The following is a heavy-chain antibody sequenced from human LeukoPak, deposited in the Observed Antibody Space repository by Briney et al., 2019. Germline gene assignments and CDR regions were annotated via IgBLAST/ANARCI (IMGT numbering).Heavy chain of an antibody. D-gene: IGHD3-9*01. J-gene: IGHJ4*02. Sequence: SETLSLTYTVSGGSISSYYWSWIRQPPGKGLEWIGYIYYSGSTYYNPSLKSRVTISVDTSKNQFSLRLSSVTAADTAVYYCARDQSDLLTGYYTDYWGQGTLVTVSS. V-gene: IGHV4-59*12. CDR2: IYYSGST. CDR3: ARDQSDLLTGYYTDY. CDR1: GGSISSYY.